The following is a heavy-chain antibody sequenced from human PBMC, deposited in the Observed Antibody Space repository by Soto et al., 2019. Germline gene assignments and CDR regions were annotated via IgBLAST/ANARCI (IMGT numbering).Heavy chain of an antibody. D-gene: IGHD2-2*01. J-gene: IGHJ6*02. CDR1: GGTFSSYA. V-gene: IGHV1-69*06. CDR2: IIPIFGTA. CDR3: ANLIPHQLQSRWYYGMDV. Sequence: QVQLVQSGAEVKKPGSSVKVSCKASGGTFSSYAISWVRQAPGQGLEWMGGIIPIFGTANYAQKFQGRVTITVSKSTRTAYMELSRLRSEDTAVYYCANLIPHQLQSRWYYGMDVWGQGTTVTVSS.